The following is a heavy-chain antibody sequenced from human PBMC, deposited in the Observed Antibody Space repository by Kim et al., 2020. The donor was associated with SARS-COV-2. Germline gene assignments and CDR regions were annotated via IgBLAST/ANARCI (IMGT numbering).Heavy chain of an antibody. V-gene: IGHV4-34*01. D-gene: IGHD2-2*01. CDR2: INHSGST. Sequence: SETLSLTCAVYGGSFSGYYWSWIRQPPGKGLEWIGEINHSGSTNYNPSLKSRVTISVDTSKNQFSLKLSSVTAADTAVYYCARGNFRVPDANLTTVGFDYWGQGTLVTISS. CDR3: ARGNFRVPDANLTTVGFDY. J-gene: IGHJ4*02. CDR1: GGSFSGYY.